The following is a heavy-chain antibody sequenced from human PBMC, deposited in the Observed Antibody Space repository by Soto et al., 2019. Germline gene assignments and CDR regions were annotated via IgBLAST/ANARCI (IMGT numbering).Heavy chain of an antibody. CDR1: GGSISSYY. Sequence: PSETLSLTCTVSGGSISSYYWSWIRQPPGKGLEWIGYIYYSGSTNYNPSLKSRVTISVDTSKNQFSLKLSSVTAADTAVYYCARPRGYCSGGSCCNWFDPWGQGTLVTVSS. CDR3: ARPRGYCSGGSCCNWFDP. J-gene: IGHJ5*02. D-gene: IGHD2-15*01. CDR2: IYYSGST. V-gene: IGHV4-59*08.